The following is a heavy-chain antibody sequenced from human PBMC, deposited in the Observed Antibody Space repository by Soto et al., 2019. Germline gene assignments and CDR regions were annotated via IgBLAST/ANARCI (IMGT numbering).Heavy chain of an antibody. D-gene: IGHD3-10*01. Sequence: GGSLRLSCTASGFTFGDYAMSWFRQAPGKGLEWVGFIRSKAYGGTTEYAASVKGRFTISRDDSKSIAYLQMNSLKTEDTAVYYCTRRWGSGSYNYYAPTFDYWGQGTLVTVSS. CDR2: IRSKAYGGTT. J-gene: IGHJ4*02. CDR3: TRRWGSGSYNYYAPTFDY. V-gene: IGHV3-49*03. CDR1: GFTFGDYA.